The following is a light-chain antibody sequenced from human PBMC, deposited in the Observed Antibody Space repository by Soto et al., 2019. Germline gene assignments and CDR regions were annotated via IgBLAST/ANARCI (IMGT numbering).Light chain of an antibody. J-gene: IGKJ4*01. Sequence: DVVLTQSLRSLSVTPGQPASISCKSSQSLLYSDGRTYVYWYLQKPGQPPQLLIHEVSNRFSGVPDRFSGSGSGTDFTLKISRVEAEDVGVYYCMQSIQLPITFGGGTNVEIK. CDR1: QSLLYSDGRTY. V-gene: IGKV2D-29*01. CDR2: EVS. CDR3: MQSIQLPIT.